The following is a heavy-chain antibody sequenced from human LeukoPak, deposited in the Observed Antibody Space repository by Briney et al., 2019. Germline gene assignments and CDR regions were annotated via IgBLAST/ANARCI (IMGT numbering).Heavy chain of an antibody. J-gene: IGHJ4*02. CDR3: ARGYDLFDY. CDR1: GGSFSGYY. Sequence: KSSETLSLTCAVYGGSFSGYYWSWLRQPPGRGLEWIGEINHSGSTNYNPSLKSRVTISVDTSKNQFSLKLSSVTAADMAVYYCARGYDLFDYSGQGTLVNVSA. CDR2: INHSGST. D-gene: IGHD3-22*01. V-gene: IGHV4-34*01.